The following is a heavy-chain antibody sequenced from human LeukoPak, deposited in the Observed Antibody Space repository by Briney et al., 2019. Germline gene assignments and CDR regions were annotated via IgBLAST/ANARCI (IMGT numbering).Heavy chain of an antibody. CDR2: ISGSAGST. D-gene: IGHD3-22*01. J-gene: IGHJ4*02. Sequence: GGSLRLSCAASGLTFSSYGMSWVRQAPGKGLEWVAGISGSAGSTYYADSVKGRFTISRDNSKNTLDLQMNKLRAEDTAVYYCAKDSSAYYHDSSAYYAFWGQGTLVTVSS. V-gene: IGHV3-23*01. CDR1: GLTFSSYG. CDR3: AKDSSAYYHDSSAYYAF.